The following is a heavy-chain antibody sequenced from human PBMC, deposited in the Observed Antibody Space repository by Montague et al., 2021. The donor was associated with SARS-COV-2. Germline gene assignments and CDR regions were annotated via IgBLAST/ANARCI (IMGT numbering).Heavy chain of an antibody. D-gene: IGHD6-19*01. Sequence: SETLSLTCGVSGGSISNYYWTWIRQPAGKGLEWIGRLYTSGSTTYNPSLKSRVTMSVDTSKNQFSLNVTSVTAADTAIYYCARESGYSSGWRYYYVMDVWGQGTTVTVS. V-gene: IGHV4-4*07. CDR3: ARESGYSSGWRYYYVMDV. J-gene: IGHJ6*02. CDR2: LYTSGST. CDR1: GGSISNYY.